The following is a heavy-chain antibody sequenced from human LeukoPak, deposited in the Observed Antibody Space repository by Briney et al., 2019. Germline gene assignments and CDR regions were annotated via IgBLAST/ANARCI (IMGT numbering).Heavy chain of an antibody. J-gene: IGHJ4*02. CDR1: GGSFSGYY. Sequence: SETLSPTCGVYGGSFSGYYWNWIRQPPGKGLEWIGEINHSGGTKYNPSLKSRVTISVDTSKNQFSLKLTSVTAADTAVYYCAGGPVTTLELFYYWGQGTLVTVSS. V-gene: IGHV4-34*01. CDR2: INHSGGT. D-gene: IGHD4-17*01. CDR3: AGGPVTTLELFYY.